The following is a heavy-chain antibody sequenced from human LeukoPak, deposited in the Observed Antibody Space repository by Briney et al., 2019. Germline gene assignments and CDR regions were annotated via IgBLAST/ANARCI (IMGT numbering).Heavy chain of an antibody. CDR3: ARVAVAGPYFDY. J-gene: IGHJ4*02. V-gene: IGHV3-23*01. CDR2: ISGSGGST. CDR1: GFTFSSYA. Sequence: GGSLRLSCAASGFTFSSYAMSWVRQAPGKGLEWVSAISGSGGSTYYADSVKGRFTISRDNAKNSLYLQMNSLRAEDTALYYCARVAVAGPYFDYWGQGTLVNVSS. D-gene: IGHD6-19*01.